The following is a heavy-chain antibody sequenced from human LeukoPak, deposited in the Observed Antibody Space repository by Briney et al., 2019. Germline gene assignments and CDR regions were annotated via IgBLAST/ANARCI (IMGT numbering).Heavy chain of an antibody. V-gene: IGHV3-74*01. Sequence: GGSLRLSRAASGFTFSSYWMHWVRQAPGKGLVWVSRIDRDGSSTRFADSVKGRFTISRDNAKNTLFLQMNSLRAEDTAVYYCARDVGWDSSLVTTTRSDYWGQGTLVTVSS. D-gene: IGHD4-23*01. CDR2: IDRDGSST. CDR3: ARDVGWDSSLVTTTRSDY. CDR1: GFTFSSYW. J-gene: IGHJ4*02.